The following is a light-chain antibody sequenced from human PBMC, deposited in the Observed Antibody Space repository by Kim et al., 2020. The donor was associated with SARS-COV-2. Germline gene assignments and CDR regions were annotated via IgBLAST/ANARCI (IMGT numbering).Light chain of an antibody. CDR1: SSDVGVYNY. Sequence: GQSITTSCTGTSSDVGVYNYGSWYQHHPGKAPILMIYDVSKRPSGVSDRVSGSKSGNTASLTISGLQTEDEADYYCSSFTSSRTLLFGGGTQLTVL. J-gene: IGLJ2*01. V-gene: IGLV2-14*03. CDR2: DVS. CDR3: SSFTSSRTLL.